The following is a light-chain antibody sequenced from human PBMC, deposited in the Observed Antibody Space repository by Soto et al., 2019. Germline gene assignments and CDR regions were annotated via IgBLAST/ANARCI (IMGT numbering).Light chain of an antibody. CDR1: QRVSSH. CDR2: AAS. CDR3: HQYSNWPWT. V-gene: IGKV3-15*01. Sequence: KVCARVPGTLSVSPGDTATLSFRASQRVSSHLAWYQQKPGQAPRLLIYAASTRATGIPVRFSGSGSETEFTLTIRSLQSEDSALYYCHQYSNWPWTFGQGTKVDIK. J-gene: IGKJ1*01.